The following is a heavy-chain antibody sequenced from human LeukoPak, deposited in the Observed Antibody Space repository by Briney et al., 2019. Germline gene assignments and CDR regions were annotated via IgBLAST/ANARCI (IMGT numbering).Heavy chain of an antibody. CDR3: ARSRSEGRYDY. CDR2: ISGSGGST. D-gene: IGHD3-16*02. Sequence: GGSLRLSCAASGFTFSSYGMSWVRQAPGKGLEWVSAISGSGGSTYYADSVKGRFTISRDNSNNTLYLQMNSLRTEDTAVYYCARSRSEGRYDYWGQGTLVTVSS. V-gene: IGHV3-23*01. CDR1: GFTFSSYG. J-gene: IGHJ4*02.